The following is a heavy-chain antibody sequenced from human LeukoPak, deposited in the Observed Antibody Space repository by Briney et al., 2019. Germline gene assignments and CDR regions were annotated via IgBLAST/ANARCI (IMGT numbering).Heavy chain of an antibody. CDR2: ISYDGSNK. D-gene: IGHD2-2*01. CDR1: GFTFSSYG. J-gene: IGHJ4*02. CDR3: ADAMPFDY. Sequence: GRSLRLSCAASGFTFSSYGMHWVRQAPGKGLEWVAVISYDGSNKYYADSVKGRFTISRDNSKNTLYLQMNSLRAEDTAVYYCADAMPFDYWGQGTLVTVSS. V-gene: IGHV3-30*03.